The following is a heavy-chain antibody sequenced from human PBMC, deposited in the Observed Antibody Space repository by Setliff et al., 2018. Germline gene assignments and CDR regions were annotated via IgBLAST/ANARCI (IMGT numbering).Heavy chain of an antibody. D-gene: IGHD6-13*01. Sequence: SVKVSCKNSGGTFNSFLVSWVRQAPGQGLEWMGGIIPLFGTTKYAQKFQDRITMTADESAATAYMELTSLRSEDTAVYYCARALGGISAAGNNWLDSWGQGTLVTVSS. J-gene: IGHJ5*01. CDR3: ARALGGISAAGNNWLDS. V-gene: IGHV1-69*13. CDR2: IIPLFGTT. CDR1: GGTFNSFL.